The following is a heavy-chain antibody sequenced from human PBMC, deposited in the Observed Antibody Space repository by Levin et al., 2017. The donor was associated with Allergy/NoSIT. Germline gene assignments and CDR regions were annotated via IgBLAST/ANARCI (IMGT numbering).Heavy chain of an antibody. CDR1: GFTFDDYA. CDR3: ATAGPMVQGSSRFVY. D-gene: IGHD3-10*01. V-gene: IGHV3-9*01. Sequence: LSLTCAASGFTFDDYAMHWVRQAPGKGLEWVSGISWNSGSIGYADSVKGRFTISRDNAKNSLYLQMNSLRAEDTALYYCATAGPMVQGSSRFVYWGQGTLVTVSS. J-gene: IGHJ4*02. CDR2: ISWNSGSI.